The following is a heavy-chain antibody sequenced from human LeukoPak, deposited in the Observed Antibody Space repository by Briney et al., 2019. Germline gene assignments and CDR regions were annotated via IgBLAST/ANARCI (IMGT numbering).Heavy chain of an antibody. CDR1: GFTFSSYW. V-gene: IGHV3-11*01. Sequence: PGESLRLSCAASGFTFSSYWMSWIRQAPGKGLEWVSYISSSGSTIYYADSVKGRFIISRDNAKNSLYLQMNSLRAEDTAVYYCARGACQLLLESYMDVWGKGTTVTVSS. D-gene: IGHD2-2*01. CDR2: ISSSGSTI. CDR3: ARGACQLLLESYMDV. J-gene: IGHJ6*03.